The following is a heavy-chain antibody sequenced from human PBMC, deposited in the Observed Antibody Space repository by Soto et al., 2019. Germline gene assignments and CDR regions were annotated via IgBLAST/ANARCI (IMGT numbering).Heavy chain of an antibody. D-gene: IGHD2-2*01. CDR3: AKKVFKYCSSTSCWVDY. CDR2: ISGSGAGT. CDR1: GFTFSSYA. Sequence: EVQLLESGGGLVQPGGSLRLSCAASGFTFSSYAMSWVRQAPGKGLEWVSTISGSGAGTYYADSVKGRFTISRDNSKNTLYLQMNSLRAEDTAVYYCAKKVFKYCSSTSCWVDYWGQGTLVTVSS. V-gene: IGHV3-23*01. J-gene: IGHJ4*02.